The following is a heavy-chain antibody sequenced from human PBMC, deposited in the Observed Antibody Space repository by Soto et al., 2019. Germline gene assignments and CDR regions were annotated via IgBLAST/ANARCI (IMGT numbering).Heavy chain of an antibody. J-gene: IGHJ6*02. CDR2: IWYDGSNK. Sequence: VQLLESGGGLVQPGGSLRLSCAASGFTFSIYAMTWVRQAPGKGLEWVAVIWYDGSNKYYADSVKGRFTISRDNSKNTLYLQMNSLRAEDTAVYYCARDGILWFGEDGYGMDVWGQGTTVTVSS. D-gene: IGHD3-10*01. CDR1: GFTFSIYA. V-gene: IGHV3-33*08. CDR3: ARDGILWFGEDGYGMDV.